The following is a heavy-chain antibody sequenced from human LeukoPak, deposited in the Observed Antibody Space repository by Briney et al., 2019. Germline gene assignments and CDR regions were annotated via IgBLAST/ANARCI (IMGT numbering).Heavy chain of an antibody. V-gene: IGHV3-48*02. CDR2: ISSSSSTI. D-gene: IGHD3-10*01. Sequence: GGSLRLSCAASGFTFRSYSMNWVRQAPGKGLEWVSYISSSSSTIYYADSVKGRFTISRDNAKNSLYLQMNSLRDEDTAVYYCAGDPYGSGSYVYWGQGTLVTVSS. CDR3: AGDPYGSGSYVY. J-gene: IGHJ4*02. CDR1: GFTFRSYS.